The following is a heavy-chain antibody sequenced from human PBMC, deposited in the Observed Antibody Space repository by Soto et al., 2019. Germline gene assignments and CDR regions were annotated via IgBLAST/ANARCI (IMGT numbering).Heavy chain of an antibody. CDR2: ISGSGGST. V-gene: IGHV3-23*01. J-gene: IGHJ4*02. CDR1: GFTFSSYA. D-gene: IGHD3-10*01. CDR3: AKAPTNYGSGSYYYY. Sequence: EVQLLESGGGLVQPGGSLRLSCAASGFTFSSYAMSWVRQAPGKGLEWVSAISGSGGSTYYADSVKGRFTISIDNSKNTLHRQMNSLRAEDTAVYYCAKAPTNYGSGSYYYYWGQGTLVTVSS.